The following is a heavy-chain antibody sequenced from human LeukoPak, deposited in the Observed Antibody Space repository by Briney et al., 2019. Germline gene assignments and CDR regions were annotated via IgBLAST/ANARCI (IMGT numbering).Heavy chain of an antibody. CDR3: PKDVLIAPTVPRNTFDV. V-gene: IGHV3-9*01. CDR2: ISWDSSII. CDR1: GFTFDDYA. J-gene: IGHJ3*01. D-gene: IGHD1-1*01. Sequence: PGGSLRLSCAASGFTFDDYAMNWVRQAPGKGLEWVSRISWDSSIIDFADSVKGRFTISRDNAKNSVYLDLSSLSAEDTALYYCPKDVLIAPTVPRNTFDVWGQGTMVTVSS.